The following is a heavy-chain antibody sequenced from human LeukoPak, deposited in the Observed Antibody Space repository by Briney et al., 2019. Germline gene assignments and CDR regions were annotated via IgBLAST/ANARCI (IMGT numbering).Heavy chain of an antibody. J-gene: IGHJ4*02. CDR1: GGSISSGGYY. D-gene: IGHD5-12*01. Sequence: SQTPSLTCTVSGGSISSGGYYWSWIRQHPGKGLEWIGYIYYSGSTYYNPTLKSRVTISVDTSKNQFSLKLSSVPVADTAVYYCARYKDRGYERGLRYWGQGSQVTVSS. CDR3: ARYKDRGYERGLRY. CDR2: IYYSGST. V-gene: IGHV4-31*03.